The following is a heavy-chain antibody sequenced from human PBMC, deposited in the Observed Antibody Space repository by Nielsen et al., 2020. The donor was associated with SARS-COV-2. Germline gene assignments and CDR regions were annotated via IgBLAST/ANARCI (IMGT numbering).Heavy chain of an antibody. D-gene: IGHD2-15*01. CDR3: ARGGRGAGYYYYYMDV. CDR1: GFTFSSYD. CDR2: IGTAGDT. V-gene: IGHV3-13*04. Sequence: GESLKISCAASGFTFSSYDMHWVRQATGKGLEWVSAIGTAGDTYYPGSVKGRFTISRENAKNSLYLQMNSLRAGDTAVYYCARGGRGAGYYYYYMDVWGKGTTVTVSS. J-gene: IGHJ6*03.